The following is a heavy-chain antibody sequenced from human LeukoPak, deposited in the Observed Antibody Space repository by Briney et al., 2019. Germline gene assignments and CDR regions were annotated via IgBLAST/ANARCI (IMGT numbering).Heavy chain of an antibody. CDR3: AKLSTTFGVLMSH. J-gene: IGHJ4*02. D-gene: IGHD3-3*01. V-gene: IGHV4-4*07. Sequence: SETLSLTCSVSGASISSSYWSWIRQAAGKGLEWIGRIYTSEKTKYNPLLKSRVTMSVDTSRNQFSLKLTSVTAADTAVYYCAKLSTTFGVLMSHWGRGILVTVSS. CDR2: IYTSEKT. CDR1: GASISSSY.